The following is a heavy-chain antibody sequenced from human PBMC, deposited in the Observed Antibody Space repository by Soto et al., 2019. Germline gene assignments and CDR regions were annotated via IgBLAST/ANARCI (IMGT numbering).Heavy chain of an antibody. J-gene: IGHJ6*03. CDR2: IKQDGSEK. V-gene: IGHV3-7*01. CDR3: ARMSIAARPGGFGYYYYYMDV. Sequence: GGSLRLSCAASGFTFSSYWMSWVRQAPGKGLEWVANIKQDGSEKYYVDSVKGRFTISRDNAKNSLYLQMNSLRAEDTAVYYCARMSIAARPGGFGYYYYYMDVWGKGTTVTVSS. CDR1: GFTFSSYW. D-gene: IGHD6-6*01.